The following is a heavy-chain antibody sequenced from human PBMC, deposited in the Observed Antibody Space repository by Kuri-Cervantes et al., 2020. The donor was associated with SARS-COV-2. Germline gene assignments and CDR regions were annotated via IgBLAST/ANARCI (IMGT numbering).Heavy chain of an antibody. J-gene: IGHJ4*02. CDR1: GGSISDHY. Sequence: SEALSLTCTVSGGSISDHYWSWIRQSPGKGLEWIGYIYDSGTTNYNPSLKSRVTVSVDKSKNHSSLRLSSVTAADTAVYYCARDLNGQLWSTGLGYWGQGTLVTVSS. CDR3: ARDLNGQLWSTGLGY. D-gene: IGHD5-18*01. CDR2: IYDSGTT. V-gene: IGHV4-59*11.